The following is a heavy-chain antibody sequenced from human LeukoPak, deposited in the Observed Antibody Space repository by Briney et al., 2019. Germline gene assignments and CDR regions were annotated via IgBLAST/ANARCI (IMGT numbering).Heavy chain of an antibody. CDR2: ISGSGGST. Sequence: GGSLRLSCAASGFTLSSYAMSWVRQAPGKGLEWVSAISGSGGSTYYADSVKGRFTISRDNSKNTLYLQMNSLRAEDTAVYYYAKGLSHYGDYLAFDYWGQGTLVTVSS. D-gene: IGHD4-17*01. CDR1: GFTLSSYA. V-gene: IGHV3-23*01. CDR3: AKGLSHYGDYLAFDY. J-gene: IGHJ4*02.